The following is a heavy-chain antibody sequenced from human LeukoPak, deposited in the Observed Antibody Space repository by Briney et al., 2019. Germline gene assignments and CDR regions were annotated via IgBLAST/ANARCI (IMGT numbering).Heavy chain of an antibody. Sequence: PGGSLRLSCAASGFTFSSYAMSWVRQAPGRGLEWVSGISGSGGSTYYVDSVKGRFTISRDNSKNTLNLQMNSLRAEDTAVYYCAKQGQSSRWYDFDYWAREPWSPSPQ. D-gene: IGHD6-13*01. J-gene: IGHJ4*02. CDR2: ISGSGGST. CDR3: AKQGQSSRWYDFDY. V-gene: IGHV3-23*01. CDR1: GFTFSSYA.